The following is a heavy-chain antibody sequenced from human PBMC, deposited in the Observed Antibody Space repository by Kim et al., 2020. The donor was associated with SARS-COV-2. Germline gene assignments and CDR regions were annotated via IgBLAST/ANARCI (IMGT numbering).Heavy chain of an antibody. CDR3: VRRTMTSDY. CDR1: GYTFTTYH. Sequence: ASVKVSCKASGYTFTTYHINWVRQASGQGLEWMGWMNPNSGVAGYAQKFQDRVTMTRDTSTSTAYMELSSLTSEDTAVYYCVRRTMTSDYWGQGTRVSVS. CDR2: MNPNSGVA. J-gene: IGHJ4*02. V-gene: IGHV1-8*01. D-gene: IGHD3-22*01.